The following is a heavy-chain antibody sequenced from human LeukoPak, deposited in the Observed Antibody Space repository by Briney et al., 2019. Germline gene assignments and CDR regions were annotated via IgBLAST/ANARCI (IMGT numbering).Heavy chain of an antibody. J-gene: IGHJ4*02. Sequence: PSETLSLTCTVSGGSISSYFWSWIRQPPGKGLEWIGYIYYSGSTNYNPSLKSRVTMSVDTSMNQFSLKLSSVTAADTAVYYCARVGVFGVVSDSWGQGILVTVSS. CDR1: GGSISSYF. CDR3: ARVGVFGVVSDS. CDR2: IYYSGST. D-gene: IGHD3-3*01. V-gene: IGHV4-59*08.